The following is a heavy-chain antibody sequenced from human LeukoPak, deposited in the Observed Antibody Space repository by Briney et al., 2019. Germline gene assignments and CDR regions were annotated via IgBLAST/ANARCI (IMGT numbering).Heavy chain of an antibody. CDR2: INNDGSET. Sequence: VGSLRLSRAASGFTFSSSWMTWVRQAPGKGLERVANINNDGSETYYMDSVKGRFTISRDNAKNSLYLEMNSLRAEDTAEYYCARDQGGGYSYGWQSFDYWGQGTLVTVSS. CDR1: GFTFSSSW. J-gene: IGHJ4*02. V-gene: IGHV3-7*01. CDR3: ARDQGGGYSYGWQSFDY. D-gene: IGHD5-18*01.